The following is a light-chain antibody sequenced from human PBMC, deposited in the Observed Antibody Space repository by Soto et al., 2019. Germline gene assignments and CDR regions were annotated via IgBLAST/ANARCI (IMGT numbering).Light chain of an antibody. V-gene: IGLV1-40*01. Sequence: QSVLTQLPSVSGAPGQRVTISCTGSSSNIGAGYDVHWYQQLPGTAPKLLIYGNSNRPSGVPDRFSGSKSGTSASLAITGLQAEDEADYYCQSYDSSLSGSVVFGGGTQLTVL. CDR2: GNS. CDR3: QSYDSSLSGSVV. J-gene: IGLJ2*01. CDR1: SSNIGAGYD.